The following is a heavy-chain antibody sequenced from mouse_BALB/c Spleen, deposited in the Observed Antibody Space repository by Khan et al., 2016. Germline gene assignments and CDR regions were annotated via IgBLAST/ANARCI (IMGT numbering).Heavy chain of an antibody. CDR2: ISSGGST. J-gene: IGHJ4*01. Sequence: EVELVESGGGLVKPGGSLKLSCAASGFTFSSYAMSWVRQTPEKRLHWVASISSGGSTYYPDSVKGRFTTSRDKARNILYLQMSRLRSADTAMYYCAREEKAMDYWGQGTSVTVSS. V-gene: IGHV5-6-5*01. CDR1: GFTFSSYA. CDR3: AREEKAMDY.